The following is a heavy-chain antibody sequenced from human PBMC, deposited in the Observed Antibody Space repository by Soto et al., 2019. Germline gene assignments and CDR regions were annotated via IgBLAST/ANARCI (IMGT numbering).Heavy chain of an antibody. J-gene: IGHJ3*02. CDR3: ARVGYSSSWYRRGAFDI. V-gene: IGHV4-34*01. Sequence: PSGTLSLTCAVYGGSFRGYYWSWIGQPPRKGLEWIGEINHSGSTNYNPSLKSRVTISVDTSKNQFSLKLTSVTAADTAVYYCARVGYSSSWYRRGAFDIWGQGTMVT. CDR2: INHSGST. D-gene: IGHD6-13*01. CDR1: GGSFRGYY.